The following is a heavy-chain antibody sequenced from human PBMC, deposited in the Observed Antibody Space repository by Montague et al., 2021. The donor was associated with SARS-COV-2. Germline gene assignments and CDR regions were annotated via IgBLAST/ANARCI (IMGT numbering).Heavy chain of an antibody. CDR2: IYFTGKT. D-gene: IGHD1/OR15-1a*01. Sequence: SGTLSLTCSVSGDSISRSHYFWAWIRQPPGMGLEWIGSIYFTGKTYYHPSLKSRVTISIDTSKNHFSLRLSSVTAADSADFYCARWGLNNAFDIWGLGTMITISS. CDR1: GDSISRSHYF. V-gene: IGHV4-39*02. CDR3: ARWGLNNAFDI. J-gene: IGHJ3*02.